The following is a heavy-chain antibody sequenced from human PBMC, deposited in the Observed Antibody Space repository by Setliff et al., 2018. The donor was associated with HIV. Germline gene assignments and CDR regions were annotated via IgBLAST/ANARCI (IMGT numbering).Heavy chain of an antibody. CDR3: ARVSSSWEQPLYYFDY. CDR2: IFYSGNT. CDR1: GASISSHY. V-gene: IGHV4-59*11. D-gene: IGHD6-13*01. J-gene: IGHJ4*02. Sequence: LSLTCTVSGASISSHYWSWIRQPPGKGLEWIGYIFYSGNTNYNPSLKSRVTISLDTSKSQFSLKLSSVTAADTAVYYCARVSSSWEQPLYYFDYWGQGALVTVSS.